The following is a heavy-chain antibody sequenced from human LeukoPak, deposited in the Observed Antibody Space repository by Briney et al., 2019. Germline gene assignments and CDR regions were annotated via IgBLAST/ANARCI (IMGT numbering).Heavy chain of an antibody. CDR2: IYDSGST. D-gene: IGHD2-2*01. V-gene: IGHV4-39*07. Sequence: PSETLSLTCTVSGGSIRSSYYYWGWIRQPPGKGLEWIGSIYDSGSTYYNPSLKSRVTISVDTSKNQFSLKLSSVTAADTAMYYCARSPYQLLSDIAYNWFDPWGQGTLVTVSS. J-gene: IGHJ5*02. CDR3: ARSPYQLLSDIAYNWFDP. CDR1: GGSIRSSYYY.